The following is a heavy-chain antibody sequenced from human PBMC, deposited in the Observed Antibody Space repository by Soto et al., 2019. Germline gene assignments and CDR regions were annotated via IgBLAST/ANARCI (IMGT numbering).Heavy chain of an antibody. CDR2: IWYDGSNA. CDR1: GFTFSIFG. J-gene: IGHJ4*02. Sequence: QVQLVESGGGVVQPGRSLRLSCAASGFTFSIFGMHWVRQAPGKGLEWAAIIWYDGSNAYYADSVRGRFTISRDNSKNTVYLQMNSLRAKDTAVYYCARDKGSSTVVSGISQEGYFDSWGQGTLVTVSS. V-gene: IGHV3-33*01. D-gene: IGHD6-19*01. CDR3: ARDKGSSTVVSGISQEGYFDS.